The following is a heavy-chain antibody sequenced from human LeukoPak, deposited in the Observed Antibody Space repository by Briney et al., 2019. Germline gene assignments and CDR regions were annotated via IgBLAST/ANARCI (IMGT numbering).Heavy chain of an antibody. CDR1: GGFISSYY. J-gene: IGHJ6*03. CDR3: ARGSNGDYSYYYYYMDV. Sequence: SETLSLTCTVSGGFISSYYWSWIRQPPGKGLEWIGYIYYSGSTNYNPSLKSRVTISVDTSKNQFSLKLSSVTAADTAVYYCARGSNGDYSYYYYYMDVWGKGTTVTVSS. CDR2: IYYSGST. V-gene: IGHV4-59*01. D-gene: IGHD4-17*01.